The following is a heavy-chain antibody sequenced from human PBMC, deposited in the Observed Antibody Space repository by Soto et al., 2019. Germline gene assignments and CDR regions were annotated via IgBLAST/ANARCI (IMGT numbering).Heavy chain of an antibody. J-gene: IGHJ5*02. CDR1: GFSFRNAW. V-gene: IGHV3-15*05. CDR3: LGDWLHP. D-gene: IGHD7-27*01. CDR2: IKSESVGGTT. Sequence: EVQLVASGGXLVKPGGSLRLACAGSGFSFRNAWMSWVRQAPGKGPEWIGRIKSESVGGTTDYAAPVKGRFTVSRDDSKNTVYLHMSSLKIEDTAVYYCLGDWLHPWGQGTLVTVSS.